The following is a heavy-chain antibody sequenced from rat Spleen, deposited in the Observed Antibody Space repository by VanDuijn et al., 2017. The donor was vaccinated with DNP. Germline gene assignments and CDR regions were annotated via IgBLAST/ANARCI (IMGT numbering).Heavy chain of an antibody. CDR1: GFNFDDFW. V-gene: IGHV5-22*01. Sequence: EVKLVESGGGLVQPGRSLKLSCAASGFNFDDFWMGWVRQAPGKGLELVAYISYDGGSTNYGDSVKGRFTISRDIAKSTLYLQMNSLRAEDMATYYCARATRGGVFPSYYWYFDFWGPGTMVTVSS. CDR2: ISYDGGST. CDR3: ARATRGGVFPSYYWYFDF. J-gene: IGHJ1*01. D-gene: IGHD1-4*01.